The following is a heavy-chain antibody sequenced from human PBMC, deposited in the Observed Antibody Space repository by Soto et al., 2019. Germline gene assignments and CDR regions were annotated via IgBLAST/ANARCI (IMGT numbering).Heavy chain of an antibody. D-gene: IGHD3-3*01. V-gene: IGHV4-4*07. CDR2: IYASVST. CDR3: ARDFAPSGYYGTYDY. CDR1: GGSISSYY. J-gene: IGHJ4*02. Sequence: QVQLQESGPGLVKPSETLSLTCTVSGGSISSYYWSWIRQPAGKGLEWIGRIYASVSTNYNPSLKSRVTMSVDTSKNQFSLKLSSVTAADTAVYYCARDFAPSGYYGTYDYWGQGTLVTVSS.